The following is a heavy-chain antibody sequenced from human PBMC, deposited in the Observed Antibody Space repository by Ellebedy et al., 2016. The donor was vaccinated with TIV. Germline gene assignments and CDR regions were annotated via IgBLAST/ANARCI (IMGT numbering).Heavy chain of an antibody. J-gene: IGHJ4*02. Sequence: GESLKISXAASGFTFSSYWMSWVRQAPGKGLEWVANIKQDGSEKYYVDSVKGRFTISRDNAKNSLYLQMNSLRAEDTAVYYCARGYSSDYWGQGTLVTVSS. CDR3: ARGYSSDY. CDR2: IKQDGSEK. CDR1: GFTFSSYW. D-gene: IGHD5-18*01. V-gene: IGHV3-7*01.